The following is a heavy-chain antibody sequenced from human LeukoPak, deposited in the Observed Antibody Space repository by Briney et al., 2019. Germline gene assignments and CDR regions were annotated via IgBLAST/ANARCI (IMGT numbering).Heavy chain of an antibody. CDR2: ISWNSGSI. CDR3: AKDLRADDAFDI. V-gene: IGHV3-9*01. Sequence: GGSLRLSCAASGFTFDDYATHWVRQAPGKGLEWVSGISWNSGSIGYADSVKGRFTISRDNAKNSLYLQMNSLRAEDTALYYCAKDLRADDAFDIWGQGTMVTVSS. J-gene: IGHJ3*02. CDR1: GFTFDDYA.